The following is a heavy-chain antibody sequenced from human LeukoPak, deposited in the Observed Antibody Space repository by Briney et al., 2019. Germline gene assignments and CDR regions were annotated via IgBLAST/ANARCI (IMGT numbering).Heavy chain of an antibody. CDR3: ARADIIVVAGATPVGSGFEY. CDR1: GYTLTELS. V-gene: IGHV1-24*01. CDR2: FDPEDGET. D-gene: IGHD2-15*01. Sequence: ASVKVSCKVSGYTLTELSMHWVRQAPGKGLEWMGGFDPEDGETIYAQKFQGRVTMTRDTSTSTAYMELQSLTSDDTAVYYCARADIIVVAGATPVGSGFEYWGQGALITVS. J-gene: IGHJ4*02.